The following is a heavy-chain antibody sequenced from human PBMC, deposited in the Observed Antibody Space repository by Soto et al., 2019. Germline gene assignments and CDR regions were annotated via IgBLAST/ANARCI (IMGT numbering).Heavy chain of an antibody. D-gene: IGHD5-18*01. Sequence: LRLSCAASGFMFSAYWMSWVRQAPGKGLEWVANIHGDGGKIYYVDSVKGRFTISRDNAKRSLYLQMKSLRAEDTAVYYCARDFYGYTYGPGDYWGQGALVTVSS. V-gene: IGHV3-7*01. CDR1: GFMFSAYW. CDR3: ARDFYGYTYGPGDY. CDR2: IHGDGGKI. J-gene: IGHJ4*02.